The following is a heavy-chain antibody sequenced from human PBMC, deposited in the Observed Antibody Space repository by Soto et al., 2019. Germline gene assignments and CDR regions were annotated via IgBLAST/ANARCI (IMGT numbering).Heavy chain of an antibody. CDR1: GFTFSSHE. Sequence: EVQLVESGGGLVQPGGSLRLSCVASGFTFSSHEMNWVRQAPGKGLEWVSYISSSGSPIDYADSVRGRFTISRDNAKNSVIRQMNSLRVEDTAVYYCVRSWGVYCSSTRCYSSWLVPWGQGTLVTVSS. CDR3: VRSWGVYCSSTRCYSSWLVP. J-gene: IGHJ5*02. D-gene: IGHD2-2*02. V-gene: IGHV3-48*03. CDR2: ISSSGSPI.